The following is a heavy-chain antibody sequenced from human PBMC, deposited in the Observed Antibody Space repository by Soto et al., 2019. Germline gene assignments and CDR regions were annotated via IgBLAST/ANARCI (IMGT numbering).Heavy chain of an antibody. J-gene: IGHJ4*02. V-gene: IGHV3-23*01. Sequence: GGSLRLSCAASGFTFSSYAMNWVRQAPGKGLEWVSAITGTGGTTYYADSVKGRFTISRDNSKNTLYLQMNSLRAEDTALYYCATAVCAGSCYPYFDYWGQGTLLIVSS. CDR1: GFTFSSYA. CDR2: ITGTGGTT. D-gene: IGHD2-15*01. CDR3: ATAVCAGSCYPYFDY.